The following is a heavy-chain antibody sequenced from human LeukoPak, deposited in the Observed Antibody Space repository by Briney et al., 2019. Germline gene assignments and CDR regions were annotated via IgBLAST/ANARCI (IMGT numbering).Heavy chain of an antibody. CDR1: GGSISNENW. V-gene: IGHV4-4*02. Sequence: PSETLSLTCAVSGGSISNENWWSWVRQPPGKGLEWIGEIHHRGGTNYNPSLRSRVTISIDTSKNQFSLKLTSVTAADTAVYYCARGSDTAAGLYWGQGTLVTVSS. CDR3: ARGSDTAAGLY. CDR2: IHHRGGT. J-gene: IGHJ4*02. D-gene: IGHD6-13*01.